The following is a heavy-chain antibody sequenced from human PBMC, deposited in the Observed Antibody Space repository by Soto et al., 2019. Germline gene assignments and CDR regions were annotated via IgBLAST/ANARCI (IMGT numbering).Heavy chain of an antibody. V-gene: IGHV3-53*01. CDR1: GFTVSSNY. CDR3: ARVAAAGTLYYFDY. D-gene: IGHD6-13*01. J-gene: IGHJ4*02. Sequence: MQLGGSLRLSCAASGFTVSSNYMSWVRQAPGKGLEWVSVIYSGGSTYYADSVKGRFTISRDNSKNTLYLQMNSLRAEDTAVYYCARVAAAGTLYYFDYWGQGTLVTVSS. CDR2: IYSGGST.